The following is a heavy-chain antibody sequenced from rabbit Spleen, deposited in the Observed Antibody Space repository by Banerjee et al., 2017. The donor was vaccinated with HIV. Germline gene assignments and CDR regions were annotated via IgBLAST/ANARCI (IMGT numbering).Heavy chain of an antibody. V-gene: IGHV1S40*01. D-gene: IGHD3-1*01. J-gene: IGHJ3*01. Sequence: QSLEESGGDLVKPGASLTLTCTASGVSFSFSSYMCWVRQAPGKGLEWIACIDGDNNGGAYYASWAKGRFTISKTSSTTVTLQMTSLTVADTATYFCARDWVATPGFWGQGTLVTVS. CDR1: GVSFSFSSY. CDR3: ARDWVATPGF. CDR2: IDGDNNGGA.